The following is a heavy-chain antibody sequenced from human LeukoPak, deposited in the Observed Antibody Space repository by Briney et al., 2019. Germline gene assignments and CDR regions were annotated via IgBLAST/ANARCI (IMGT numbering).Heavy chain of an antibody. CDR2: MYHSGHS. D-gene: IGHD6-19*01. CDR1: GYSISSGYY. V-gene: IGHV4-38-2*02. CDR3: ATFSSGWSYYFDY. J-gene: IGHJ4*02. Sequence: SETLSLTCTVSGYSISSGYYWGWIRQPPGKGLEWIGSMYHSGHSSYNPSLKSRVTISLDTSKNQFSLNLSSVTSADTAVYFCATFSSGWSYYFDYWGQGTLVTVSS.